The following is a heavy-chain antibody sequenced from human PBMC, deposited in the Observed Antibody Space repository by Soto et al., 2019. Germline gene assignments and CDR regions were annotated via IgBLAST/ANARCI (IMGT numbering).Heavy chain of an antibody. CDR3: ARRTSSGSSHYFDY. CDR2: IDNSGNT. V-gene: IGHV4-4*09. Sequence: PSETLSLACTTSGGSMSFTYWSWFRQPPGKGLEWIAYIDNSGNTNYNPSLKSLVTVSIDASKNQFSLRLSSVIAADTVAYYCARRTSSGSSHYFDYWGQGTQVT. CDR1: GGSMSFTY. D-gene: IGHD6-19*01. J-gene: IGHJ4*02.